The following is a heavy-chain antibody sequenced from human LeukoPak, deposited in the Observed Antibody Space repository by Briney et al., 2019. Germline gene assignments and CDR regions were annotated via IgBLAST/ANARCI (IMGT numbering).Heavy chain of an antibody. CDR1: GYSISSGYY. Sequence: PSETLSLTCTVSGYSISSGYYWGWIRHPPGKGLEWIGSIYHSGSTFYNPSLKSRFTISLDTSKNHFSLRLSSVTAADTAMYFCARGLVDYELPKGYIDYWGRGTLVTVSS. J-gene: IGHJ4*02. V-gene: IGHV4-38-2*02. CDR2: IYHSGST. CDR3: ARGLVDYELPKGYIDY. D-gene: IGHD3-22*01.